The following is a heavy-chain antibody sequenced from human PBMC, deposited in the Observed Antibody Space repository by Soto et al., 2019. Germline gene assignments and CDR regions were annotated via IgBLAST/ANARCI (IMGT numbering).Heavy chain of an antibody. CDR2: VSSSGGTT. CDR3: AKDLGVWSGYAFDI. Sequence: EVQLLESGGDLVQPGGSLRLSCVASGFTFSNYAMSWVRQAPGKGLEWVSGVSSSGGTTYYEDSVKGRFTISRDNSKNTLYLQMNSLRAEDTAVYYCAKDLGVWSGYAFDIWGQGTMVTVSS. D-gene: IGHD3-3*01. V-gene: IGHV3-23*01. J-gene: IGHJ3*02. CDR1: GFTFSNYA.